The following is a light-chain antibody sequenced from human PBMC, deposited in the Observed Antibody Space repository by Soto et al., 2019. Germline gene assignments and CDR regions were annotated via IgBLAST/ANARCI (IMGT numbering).Light chain of an antibody. CDR2: DVS. CDR1: QSISGW. Sequence: DIQMTQSPSTLSASVGDRVTITCRASQSISGWLAWYQQKPGKAPKLLIYDVSSLESGVPSRFSGSGSGTEFTLTISSLQPDDFATYYCQQYNSYSPTWTFGQGTKVDI. V-gene: IGKV1-5*01. CDR3: QQYNSYSPTWT. J-gene: IGKJ1*01.